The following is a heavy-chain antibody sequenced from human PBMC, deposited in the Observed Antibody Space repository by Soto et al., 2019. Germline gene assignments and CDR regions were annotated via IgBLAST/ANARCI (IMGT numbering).Heavy chain of an antibody. Sequence: XGTLSLTCTVSGGSINNYYLSWIRQSPGKGLEWIGYIYYSGTTNYNPSLKSRVTISIDRSEDQFSLKVSSVTAADTAVYFCTRATYYRYYFDVWGHGTLVTVSS. V-gene: IGHV4-59*01. D-gene: IGHD3-10*01. CDR3: TRATYYRYYFDV. CDR1: GGSINNYY. J-gene: IGHJ4*01. CDR2: IYYSGTT.